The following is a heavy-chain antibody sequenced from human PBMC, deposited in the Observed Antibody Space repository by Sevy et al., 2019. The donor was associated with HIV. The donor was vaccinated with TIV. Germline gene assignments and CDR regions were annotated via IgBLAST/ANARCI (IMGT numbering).Heavy chain of an antibody. CDR1: GGSISSYC. D-gene: IGHD3-10*01. Sequence: SETLSLTCTVSGGSISSYCWSWIRQPAGKGLEWIGRIYTSGSTNYNPSLKSRVTMSVDTSKNQFSLKLSSVTAADTAVYYCAGLWFGEAAGRANYYYYYMDVWGKGSTVTVSS. CDR3: AGLWFGEAAGRANYYYYYMDV. J-gene: IGHJ6*03. CDR2: IYTSGST. V-gene: IGHV4-4*07.